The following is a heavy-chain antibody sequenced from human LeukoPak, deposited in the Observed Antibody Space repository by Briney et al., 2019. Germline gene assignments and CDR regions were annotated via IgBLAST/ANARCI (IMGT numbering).Heavy chain of an antibody. Sequence: GGSLRLSCAASGFSFSNYAMSWVRQAPGKGLEWVSAISGSGGSTYYADSVKGRFTISRDNSKNTLYLQMNSLRAEDTAVYYCAAVLTGSWYVPFDYWGQGTLVTVSS. J-gene: IGHJ4*02. V-gene: IGHV3-23*01. CDR3: AAVLTGSWYVPFDY. CDR1: GFSFSNYA. D-gene: IGHD6-13*01. CDR2: ISGSGGST.